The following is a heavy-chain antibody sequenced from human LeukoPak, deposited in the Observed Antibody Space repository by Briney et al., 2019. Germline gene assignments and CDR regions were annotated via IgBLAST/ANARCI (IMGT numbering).Heavy chain of an antibody. Sequence: PSETLSLTCTVSGGSINNYYWSWIRQPLGKGLEWIGYIYYSGSTNYNPSLKSRVTISVDTSKNQFSLKLSSVTAADTAVYYCARQTGYNYAYFDQWGRGALVTVSS. J-gene: IGHJ4*02. D-gene: IGHD5-18*01. CDR1: GGSINNYY. V-gene: IGHV4-59*08. CDR3: ARQTGYNYAYFDQ. CDR2: IYYSGST.